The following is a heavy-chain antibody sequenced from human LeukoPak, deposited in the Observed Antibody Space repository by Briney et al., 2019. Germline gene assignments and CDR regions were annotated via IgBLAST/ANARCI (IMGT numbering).Heavy chain of an antibody. Sequence: PGGSLRLSCAASGFTFSSYAMSWVRQAPGKGLEWVSAISGSGGSTYYADSVKGRFTISRDNSKNTLYLQMNSLRAEDTAVYYCAKVTELLWFGELLPYWGQGTLVTVSS. V-gene: IGHV3-23*01. J-gene: IGHJ4*02. CDR2: ISGSGGST. CDR1: GFTFSSYA. D-gene: IGHD3-10*01. CDR3: AKVTELLWFGELLPY.